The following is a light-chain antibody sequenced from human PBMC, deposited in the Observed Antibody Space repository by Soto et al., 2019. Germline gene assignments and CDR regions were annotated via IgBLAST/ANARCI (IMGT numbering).Light chain of an antibody. Sequence: IVLTQPPVTLYLSLGEGATISCRASQSVTSTKLAWYQQRAGQAPRLLIYEAVRRATGIPDRFSGSGSGTEFTLTISRLQPEDFAVYYCLQYGSSLGTFGQGTKVDI. CDR3: LQYGSSLGT. CDR1: QSVTSTK. J-gene: IGKJ1*01. CDR2: EAV. V-gene: IGKV3-20*01.